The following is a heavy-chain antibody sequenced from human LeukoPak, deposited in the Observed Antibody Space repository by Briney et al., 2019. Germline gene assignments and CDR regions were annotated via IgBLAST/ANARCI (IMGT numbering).Heavy chain of an antibody. CDR1: GFTFSSYW. Sequence: GGSLRLSCAASGFTFSSYWMSWVRQAPGKGLEWVANIKQDGSEKYYVDSVKGRFTISRDNAKNSVYLQMNSLRAEDTAVYYCARLHGAYPIDFWGQGTLVTVSS. CDR3: ARLHGAYPIDF. V-gene: IGHV3-7*01. CDR2: IKQDGSEK. D-gene: IGHD4/OR15-4a*01. J-gene: IGHJ4*02.